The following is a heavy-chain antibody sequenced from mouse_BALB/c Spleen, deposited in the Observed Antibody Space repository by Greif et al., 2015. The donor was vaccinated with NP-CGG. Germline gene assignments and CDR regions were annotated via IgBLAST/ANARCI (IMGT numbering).Heavy chain of an antibody. J-gene: IGHJ2*01. V-gene: IGHV5-4*02. Sequence: EVQVVESGGGLVKPGGSLKLSCAASGFTFSDYYMYWVRQTPEKRLEWVATISDGGSYTYYPDSVKGRFPISRDNAKNNLYLQMSSLKSEDTAMYYCARDGVTGTGFDYWGQGTTLTVSS. CDR3: ARDGVTGTGFDY. CDR1: GFTFSDYY. D-gene: IGHD4-1*01. CDR2: ISDGGSYT.